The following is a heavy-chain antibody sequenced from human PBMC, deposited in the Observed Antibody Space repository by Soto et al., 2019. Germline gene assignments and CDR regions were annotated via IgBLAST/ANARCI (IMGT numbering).Heavy chain of an antibody. V-gene: IGHV3-30-3*01. CDR3: ARDTERVAIYGSGSYWADPARYGMDV. D-gene: IGHD3-10*01. J-gene: IGHJ6*02. CDR2: ISYDGSNK. Sequence: GGSLRLSCAASGFTFSSYAMHWVRQAPGKGLEWVAVISYDGSNKYYADSVKGRFTISRDNSKNTLYLQMNSLRAEETAVYYCARDTERVAIYGSGSYWADPARYGMDVWGQGTTVTVSS. CDR1: GFTFSSYA.